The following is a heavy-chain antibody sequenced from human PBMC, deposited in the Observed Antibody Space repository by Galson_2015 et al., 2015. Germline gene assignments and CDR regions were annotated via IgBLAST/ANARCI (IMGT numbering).Heavy chain of an antibody. Sequence: SLRLSCAASGFTFSSYGMHWVRQAPGKGLEWVAVIWYDGSNKYYADSVKGRFTISRDNSKNTLYLQMNSLRAEDTAVYYCARDFPLDDSSGYFSDAFDIWGQGTMVTVSS. J-gene: IGHJ3*02. V-gene: IGHV3-33*01. D-gene: IGHD3-22*01. CDR2: IWYDGSNK. CDR3: ARDFPLDDSSGYFSDAFDI. CDR1: GFTFSSYG.